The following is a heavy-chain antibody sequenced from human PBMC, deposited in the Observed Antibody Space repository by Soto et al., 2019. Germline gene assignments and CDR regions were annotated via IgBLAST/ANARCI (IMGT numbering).Heavy chain of an antibody. CDR1: GGSISSYY. D-gene: IGHD3-10*01. Sequence: SETLSLTCTVSGGSISSYYWSWIRQPAGKGLEWIGRIYTSGSTNYNPSLKSRVTMSVDTSKNQFSLKLSSVTAADTAVYYCARIITMVRGVYYFDYWGQGTLVTVSS. CDR3: ARIITMVRGVYYFDY. J-gene: IGHJ4*02. CDR2: IYTSGST. V-gene: IGHV4-4*07.